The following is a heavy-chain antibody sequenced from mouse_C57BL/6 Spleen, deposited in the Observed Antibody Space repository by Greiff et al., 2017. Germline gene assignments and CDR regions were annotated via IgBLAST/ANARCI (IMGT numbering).Heavy chain of an antibody. J-gene: IGHJ4*01. Sequence: VKLQQPGAELVKPGASVKMSCKASGYTFTSYWITWVKQRPGQGLEWIGDIYPGSGSTNYNEKFKSKATLTVDTSSSTAYMQLSSLTSEDSAVYYCAIDSSGYDYAMDYWGQGTSVTVSS. V-gene: IGHV1-55*01. CDR2: IYPGSGST. CDR1: GYTFTSYW. D-gene: IGHD3-2*02. CDR3: AIDSSGYDYAMDY.